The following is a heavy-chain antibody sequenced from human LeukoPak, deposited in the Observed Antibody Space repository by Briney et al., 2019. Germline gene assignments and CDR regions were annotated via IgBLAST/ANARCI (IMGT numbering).Heavy chain of an antibody. Sequence: SETLSLTCTVSGGSISSYYWSLIRQPPGKGLEWIGYIYYSGSTNYNPSLKSRVTISVDTSKNQFSLKLSSVTAADTAVYYCARGLLDGYTHPAAFDIWGQGTMVTVSS. J-gene: IGHJ3*02. CDR2: IYYSGST. CDR1: GGSISSYY. D-gene: IGHD5-24*01. CDR3: ARGLLDGYTHPAAFDI. V-gene: IGHV4-59*01.